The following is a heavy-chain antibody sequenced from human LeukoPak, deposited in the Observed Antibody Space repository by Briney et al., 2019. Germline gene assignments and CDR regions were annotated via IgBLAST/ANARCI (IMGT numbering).Heavy chain of an antibody. CDR2: IYYSGST. CDR3: TRQYSSGRGDFDY. Sequence: PSGTLSLTCTVSGGSISSSSYYWGWIRQPPGKGLEWIGSIYYSGSTYYSPSLKSRITISVDTSKNQFSLKMSSVTAADTALYYCTRQYSSGRGDFDYWGQGTLVTVSS. V-gene: IGHV4-39*01. D-gene: IGHD6-19*01. J-gene: IGHJ4*02. CDR1: GGSISSSSYY.